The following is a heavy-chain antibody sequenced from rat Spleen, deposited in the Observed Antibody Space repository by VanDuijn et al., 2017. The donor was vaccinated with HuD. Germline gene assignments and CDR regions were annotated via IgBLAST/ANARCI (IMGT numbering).Heavy chain of an antibody. V-gene: IGHV5-7*01. CDR1: GFTFSDYN. CDR2: ISYDGSST. D-gene: IGHD1-6*01. CDR3: ARQKDYPPYFDY. Sequence: EVQLVESGGGLVQPGRSLKLSCAASGFTFSDYNMAWVRQAPKKGLEWVATISYDGSSTYYRDSVKGRFTISRDNVKSTLYLQMDSLRSEDTATYYCARQKDYPPYFDYWGQGVMVTVSS. J-gene: IGHJ2*01.